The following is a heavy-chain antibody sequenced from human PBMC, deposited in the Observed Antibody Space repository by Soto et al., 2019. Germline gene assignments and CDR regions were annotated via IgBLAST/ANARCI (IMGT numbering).Heavy chain of an antibody. D-gene: IGHD5-18*01. CDR2: INHSGST. V-gene: IGHV4-34*01. J-gene: IGHJ5*02. CDR1: GGSFSGYY. Sequence: SETLSLTCAVYGGSFSGYYWTWIRQPPGTGLEWIGEINHSGSTNYNPSLKSRVTISVDTSKNQFSLKLSSVTAADTAVYYCARVLRGYRNAIALNWFDPWGQGTLVTVSS. CDR3: ARVLRGYRNAIALNWFDP.